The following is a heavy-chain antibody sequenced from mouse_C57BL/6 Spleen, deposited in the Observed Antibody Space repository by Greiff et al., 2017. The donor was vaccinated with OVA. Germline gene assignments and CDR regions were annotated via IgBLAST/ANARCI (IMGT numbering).Heavy chain of an antibody. CDR2: IDPETGGT. Sequence: QVQLQQSGAELVRPGASVTLSCKASGYTFTDYEMHWVKQTPVHGLEWIGAIDPETGGTAYNQKFKGKAILTADKSSSTAYMELRSLTSEDSAVYYCTRGRGYGNYTWFAYRGQGTLVTVSA. V-gene: IGHV1-15*01. J-gene: IGHJ3*01. CDR1: GYTFTDYE. CDR3: TRGRGYGNYTWFAY. D-gene: IGHD2-1*01.